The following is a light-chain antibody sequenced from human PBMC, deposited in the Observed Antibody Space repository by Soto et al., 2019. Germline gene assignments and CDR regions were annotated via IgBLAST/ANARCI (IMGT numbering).Light chain of an antibody. J-gene: IGKJ1*01. Sequence: EIVLTQSPGTLSLSPGERATLSCRASQSVDTFYLAWYQQRAGQAPRLLIYGASTRTTGVPDRFGGSGSGTDFILTISRLEPEDFAVYYCQQYGSWPRTFGQGTKVEIK. V-gene: IGKV3-20*01. CDR1: QSVDTFY. CDR2: GAS. CDR3: QQYGSWPRT.